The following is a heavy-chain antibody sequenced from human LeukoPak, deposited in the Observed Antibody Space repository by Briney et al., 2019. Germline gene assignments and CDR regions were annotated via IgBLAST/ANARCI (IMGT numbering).Heavy chain of an antibody. D-gene: IGHD3-10*01. CDR2: SYYSGST. V-gene: IGHV4-39*07. J-gene: IGHJ5*02. CDR3: ARDQYGSGSLHANWFDP. Sequence: SETLSLTCTVSGGSISSSSYYWGWIRQPPGKGLEWIGSSYYSGSTNYNPSLKSRVTISVDTSKNQFSLKLSSVTAADTAVYYCARDQYGSGSLHANWFDPWGQGTLVTVSS. CDR1: GGSISSSSYY.